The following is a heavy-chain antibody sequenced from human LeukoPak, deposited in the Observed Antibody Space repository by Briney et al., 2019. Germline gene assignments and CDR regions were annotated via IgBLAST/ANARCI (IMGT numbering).Heavy chain of an antibody. Sequence: GGSLRLSCEASGFTFSSYSMNWVRQAPGKGLEWVSSISSSSSNIYYADSVKGRFTISRDNAKNSLYLQINSLRVEDTAVYYCARGGYSGYRNVPDYWGQGTLVTVSS. CDR3: ARGGYSGYRNVPDY. D-gene: IGHD5-12*01. CDR2: ISSSSSNI. V-gene: IGHV3-21*01. J-gene: IGHJ4*02. CDR1: GFTFSSYS.